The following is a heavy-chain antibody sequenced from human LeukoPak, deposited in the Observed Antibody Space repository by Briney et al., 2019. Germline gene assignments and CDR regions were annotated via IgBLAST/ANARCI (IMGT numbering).Heavy chain of an antibody. CDR3: ARAIYGDCPSDY. CDR2: ISAYNGNT. J-gene: IGHJ4*02. V-gene: IGHV1-18*01. CDR1: GYTFTSYG. D-gene: IGHD4-17*01. Sequence: ASVQVSCKASGYTFTSYGISWVRQAPGQGLEWMGWISAYNGNTNYAQKLQGRVTMTTDTSTSTAYMELRSLRSDDTAVYYCARAIYGDCPSDYWGQGTLVTVSS.